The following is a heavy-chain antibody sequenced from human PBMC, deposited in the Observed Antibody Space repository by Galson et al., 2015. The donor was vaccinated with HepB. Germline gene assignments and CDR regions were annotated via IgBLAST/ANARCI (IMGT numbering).Heavy chain of an antibody. J-gene: IGHJ4*02. CDR1: GFSLDTSGVA. V-gene: IGHV2-5*01. CDR3: AHSRKLGMNFDY. D-gene: IGHD7-27*01. Sequence: PALVKPTQTLTLTCTFSGFSLDTSGVAVGWIRQPPGKALEWLALIYWNDVERYSPSLKNRLATTKDTSKNQVVLTMTNMDPIDTGTYYCAHSRKLGMNFDYWGQGILVTVSS. CDR2: IYWNDVE.